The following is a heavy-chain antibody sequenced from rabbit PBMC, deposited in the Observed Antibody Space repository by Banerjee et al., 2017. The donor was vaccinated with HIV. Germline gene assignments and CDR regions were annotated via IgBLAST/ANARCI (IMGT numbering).Heavy chain of an antibody. D-gene: IGHD6-1*01. CDR3: ARIYVGYNGYDYGNL. V-gene: IGHV1S40*01. Sequence: QSLEEAGGGLVKPGASLTLTCKASGFSFSNGYDMCWVRQAPGKGLEWIGCIDTGSGYTYYASWAKGRSTITRSTSLNTVTLQLNSLTAADTATYFCARIYVGYNGYDYGNLWGHGTLVPIS. J-gene: IGHJ4*01. CDR2: IDTGSGYT. CDR1: GFSFSNGYD.